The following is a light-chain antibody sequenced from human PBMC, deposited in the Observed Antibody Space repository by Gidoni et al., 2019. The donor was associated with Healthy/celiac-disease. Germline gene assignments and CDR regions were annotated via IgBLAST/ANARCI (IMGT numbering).Light chain of an antibody. Sequence: DIQLTQSPSCLSASVGDRVTITCRDSQGISSYLAWYQQKPGKAPKLLIYAASSLQSVVPSRFSGSGSGTEFTLTISSLQPEDFATYYCQQLNSYLPLTFXGXTKVEIK. CDR1: QGISSY. CDR2: AAS. J-gene: IGKJ4*01. CDR3: QQLNSYLPLT. V-gene: IGKV1-9*01.